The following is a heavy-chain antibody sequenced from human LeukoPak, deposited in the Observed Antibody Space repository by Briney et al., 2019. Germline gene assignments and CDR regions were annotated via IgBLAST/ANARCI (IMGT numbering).Heavy chain of an antibody. CDR1: GFTFSSYS. CDR2: ISSNSYTI. Sequence: PGGSLRLSCTVSGFTFSSYSMHWVRQTPGEGLQWVSYISSNSYTIYYADSVRGRFTISRDNAKSSLYLQMNSLRAEDTGVYFCARAPCGGDCYSVLDPWGQGTLVTVSS. V-gene: IGHV3-48*04. D-gene: IGHD2-21*02. CDR3: ARAPCGGDCYSVLDP. J-gene: IGHJ5*02.